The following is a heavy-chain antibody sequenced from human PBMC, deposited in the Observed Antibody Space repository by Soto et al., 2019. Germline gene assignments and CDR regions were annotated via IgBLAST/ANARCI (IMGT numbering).Heavy chain of an antibody. CDR3: AREVSAGPKYYFDY. J-gene: IGHJ4*02. CDR2: IFYSGTT. D-gene: IGHD1-1*01. V-gene: IGHV4-30-4*02. CDR1: VDSISSADYY. Sequence: SETLSLTCTVSVDSISSADYYWSWIRQTPGKGLEWIGHIFYSGTTYYNPSLKSRVTISVDTSKNQFSLKLSSVTAADTAVYYCAREVSAGPKYYFDYWGQGTLVTVSS.